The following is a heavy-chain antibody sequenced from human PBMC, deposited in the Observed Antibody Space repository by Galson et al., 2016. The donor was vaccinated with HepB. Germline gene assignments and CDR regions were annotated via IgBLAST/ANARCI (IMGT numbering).Heavy chain of an antibody. Sequence: SLRLSCAASGFTFNEYWVTWVRQAPGKGLEWVANIKADGSEKAYVDSVSGRFTISRDNAKSSLYLQMNSLRAEDTAVYYCARDRHWAFDIWGQGTMVTVSS. D-gene: IGHD1-1*01. J-gene: IGHJ3*02. CDR2: IKADGSEK. CDR1: GFTFNEYW. V-gene: IGHV3-7*01. CDR3: ARDRHWAFDI.